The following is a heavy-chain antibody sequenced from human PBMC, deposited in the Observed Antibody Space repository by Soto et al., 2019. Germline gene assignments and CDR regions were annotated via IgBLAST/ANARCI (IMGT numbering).Heavy chain of an antibody. CDR1: GFTFSSYG. J-gene: IGHJ4*02. Sequence: QVQLVESGGGVVQPGRSLRLSCAASGFTFSSYGMHWVRQAPGKGLEWVAVISYDGSNKYYADSVKGRFTISRDNSKNTLYLQMNSLSAEDMAVYYCAKDVAVPAAITDRPDYWVQGTLVTVSS. CDR3: AKDVAVPAAITDRPDY. V-gene: IGHV3-30*18. CDR2: ISYDGSNK. D-gene: IGHD2-2*02.